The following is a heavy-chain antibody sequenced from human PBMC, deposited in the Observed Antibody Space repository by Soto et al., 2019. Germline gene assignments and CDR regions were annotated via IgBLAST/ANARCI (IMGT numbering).Heavy chain of an antibody. CDR3: ARDVEDIVVVPAAVPISYYFDY. J-gene: IGHJ4*02. D-gene: IGHD2-2*01. CDR2: IWYDGSNK. CDR1: GFTFSSYG. V-gene: IGHV3-33*01. Sequence: QVQLVESGGGVVQPGRSLRLSCAAPGFTFSSYGMHWVRQAPGKGLEWVAVIWYDGSNKYYADSVKGRFTISRDNSKNTLYLQMNSLRAEDTAVYYCARDVEDIVVVPAAVPISYYFDYWGQGTLVTVSS.